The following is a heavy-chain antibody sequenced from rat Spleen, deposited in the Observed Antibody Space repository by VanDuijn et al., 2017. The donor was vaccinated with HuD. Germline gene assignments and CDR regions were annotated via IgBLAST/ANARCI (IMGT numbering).Heavy chain of an antibody. CDR1: GFTFSDYY. Sequence: EVQLVGSDGGLVQPGRSLKLSCAASGFTFSDYYMAWVRQGPTKGLEWVATISPSGGSTYYRDSVKGRFTVSRDNAKSTLYLQMDSLRSEDTATYYCARHLLQWPFDYWGQGVMVTVSS. CDR3: ARHLLQWPFDY. CDR2: ISPSGGST. V-gene: IGHV5-25*01. J-gene: IGHJ2*01. D-gene: IGHD1-1*01.